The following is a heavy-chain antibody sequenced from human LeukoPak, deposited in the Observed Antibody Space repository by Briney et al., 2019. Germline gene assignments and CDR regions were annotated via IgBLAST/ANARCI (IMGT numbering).Heavy chain of an antibody. Sequence: GGSLRLSCAAFGYRFSNNWMSWVRQAPGKGLEWVANIKQDGSEKYYVDSVKGRFTISRDDAESSLYLQMTSLRVEDTAIYYCARDRLGDSDAFDVWGQGTVVTVSS. CDR3: ARDRLGDSDAFDV. V-gene: IGHV3-7*01. CDR2: IKQDGSEK. J-gene: IGHJ3*01. D-gene: IGHD2-21*01. CDR1: GYRFSNNW.